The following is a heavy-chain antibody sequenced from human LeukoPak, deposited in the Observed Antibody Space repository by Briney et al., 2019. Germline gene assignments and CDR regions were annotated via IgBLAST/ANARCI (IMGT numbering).Heavy chain of an antibody. V-gene: IGHV4-39*02. CDR2: IYYSGST. J-gene: IGHJ3*02. CDR3: ARDGTLTDAFDI. D-gene: IGHD1-26*01. CDR1: GGSISSSSYY. Sequence: PSETLSLTCTVSGGSISSSSYYWGWIRQPPGKGLEWIGSIYYSGSTYYNPSLKSRVTISVDTSKNQFSLKLSSVTAADTAVYYCARDGTLTDAFDIWGQGTMVTVSS.